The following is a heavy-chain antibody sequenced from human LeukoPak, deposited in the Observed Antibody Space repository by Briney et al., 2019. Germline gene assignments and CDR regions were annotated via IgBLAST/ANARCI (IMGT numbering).Heavy chain of an antibody. CDR2: INPTGTGT. Sequence: GASVKVSCKASGYTFINNWVHWVRQAPGQGLEWIGLINPTGTGTLYAQKFQGRVTMTTDTSTSTAYMELRSLKSDDTAVYYCARGLWELPTGAFDIWGQGTMVTVSS. D-gene: IGHD1-26*01. V-gene: IGHV1-46*01. CDR1: GYTFINNW. CDR3: ARGLWELPTGAFDI. J-gene: IGHJ3*02.